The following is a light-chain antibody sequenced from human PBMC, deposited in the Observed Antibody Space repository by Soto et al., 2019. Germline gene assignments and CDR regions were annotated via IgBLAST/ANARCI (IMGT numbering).Light chain of an antibody. CDR1: QSINSW. V-gene: IGKV1-5*03. Sequence: DIQMTQSPSILSASVGDRVTITCRASQSINSWLAWYQQKPGKAPNLLIYQASSLESGVPSRFGGSGSGTEFTLTISSLQPDEFATYCCQQYDSYPFTVGPGTKVDI. CDR3: QQYDSYPFT. CDR2: QAS. J-gene: IGKJ3*01.